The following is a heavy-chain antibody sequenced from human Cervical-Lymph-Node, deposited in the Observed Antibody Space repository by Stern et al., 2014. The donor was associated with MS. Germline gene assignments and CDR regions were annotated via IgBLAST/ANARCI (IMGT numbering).Heavy chain of an antibody. CDR2: IYNTGST. CDR1: GASVSSSGYY. J-gene: IGHJ4*02. CDR3: ARGATINDFDF. V-gene: IGHV4-31*03. Sequence: QVQLQESGPGLVKPSQTVSLTCTVSGASVSSSGYYWSWIRQHPGKGLEWIAYIYNTGSTYYNPSLKSRVTISLDTSKNRFSLRLSSVTAADTAVYFCARGATINDFDFWGQGTLVTVSS. D-gene: IGHD5-12*01.